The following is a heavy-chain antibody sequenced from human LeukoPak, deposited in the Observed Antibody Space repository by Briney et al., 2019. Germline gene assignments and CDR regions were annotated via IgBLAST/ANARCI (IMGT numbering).Heavy chain of an antibody. CDR3: ARLSRVAAAGTGFDY. V-gene: IGHV1-18*01. D-gene: IGHD6-13*01. CDR1: GYTFTGYG. CDR2: ISAYNGNT. J-gene: IGHJ4*02. Sequence: ASVKVSCKASGYTFTGYGISWVRQAPGQGLEWMGWISAYNGNTNYAQKLQGRVTMTTDTSTSTAYMELRSLRSDDTAVYYCARLSRVAAAGTGFDYWGQGTLVTVSS.